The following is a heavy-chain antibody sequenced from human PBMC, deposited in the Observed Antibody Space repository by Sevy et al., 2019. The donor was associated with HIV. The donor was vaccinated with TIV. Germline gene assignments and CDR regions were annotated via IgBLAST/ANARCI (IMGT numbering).Heavy chain of an antibody. CDR1: GFNFNIYS. V-gene: IGHV3-23*01. Sequence: GGSLRLSCVASGFNFNIYSMSWVRQAPGKRLEWISTFSFGCGRINHADSVHGRFTMSRDDSKKTVYLEMNSLRPEDTAVYYCAREGCTKPHDYWGQGTLVTVSS. J-gene: IGHJ4*02. CDR2: FSFGCGRI. CDR3: AREGCTKPHDY. D-gene: IGHD2-8*01.